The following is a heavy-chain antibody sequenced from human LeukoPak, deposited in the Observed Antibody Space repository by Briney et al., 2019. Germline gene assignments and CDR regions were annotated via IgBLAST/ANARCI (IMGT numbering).Heavy chain of an antibody. CDR2: ISSSSSYI. Sequence: GGSLRLSCAASGFTFSSYSMNWVRQAPGKGLEWVSSISSSSSYIYYADSVKGRFTISRDNAKNSLYLQMNSLRAEDTAVYYCARIVVVPAAMGLDYCGQGTLVTVSS. CDR3: ARIVVVPAAMGLDY. CDR1: GFTFSSYS. J-gene: IGHJ4*02. V-gene: IGHV3-21*01. D-gene: IGHD2-2*01.